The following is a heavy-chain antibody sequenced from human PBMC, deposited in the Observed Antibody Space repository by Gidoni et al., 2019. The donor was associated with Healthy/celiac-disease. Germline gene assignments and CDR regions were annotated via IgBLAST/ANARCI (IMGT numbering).Heavy chain of an antibody. CDR1: GFTFSSYG. CDR3: AKDLREFEYSSSLGGMDV. Sequence: QVQLVESGGGVVQPGRSLSLSCAASGFTFSSYGMHWVRQAPGKGLEWVAVISYDGSNKYYAESVKGRFTISRDNSKNTLYLQMNSLRAEDTAVYYCAKDLREFEYSSSLGGMDVWGQGTTVTVSS. CDR2: ISYDGSNK. J-gene: IGHJ6*02. V-gene: IGHV3-30*18. D-gene: IGHD6-6*01.